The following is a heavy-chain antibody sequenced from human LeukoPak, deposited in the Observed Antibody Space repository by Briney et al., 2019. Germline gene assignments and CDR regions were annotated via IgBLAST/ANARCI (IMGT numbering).Heavy chain of an antibody. CDR3: ARAYQLLSYYYYGMDV. CDR1: GYAFTGYY. J-gene: IGHJ6*02. V-gene: IGHV1-2*02. CDR2: INPNSGGT. D-gene: IGHD2-2*01. Sequence: ASVKVSCKASGYAFTGYYMHWVRQAPGQGVEWMGWINPNSGGTNYAQKFQGRVTMTRDTSISTAYMELSRLRSDDTAVYYCARAYQLLSYYYYGMDVWGQGTTVTVSS.